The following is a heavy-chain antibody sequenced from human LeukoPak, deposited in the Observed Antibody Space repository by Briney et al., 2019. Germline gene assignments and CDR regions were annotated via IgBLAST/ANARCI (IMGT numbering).Heavy chain of an antibody. CDR1: GVSISNYY. D-gene: IGHD3-9*01. Sequence: KPSETLSLTCTVSGVSISNYYWSWIRQPPGRGLEWIGYIYYSGSTNYNPSLTSRVTMSIDTSMNQFSLKLSSVTAADTAVYYCARDRLVRQWYLDFWGRGTLVTVSS. CDR2: IYYSGST. V-gene: IGHV4-59*01. CDR3: ARDRLVRQWYLDF. J-gene: IGHJ2*01.